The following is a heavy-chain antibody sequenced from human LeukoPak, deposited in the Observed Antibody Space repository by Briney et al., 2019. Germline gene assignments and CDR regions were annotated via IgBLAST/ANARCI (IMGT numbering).Heavy chain of an antibody. CDR1: GFTFSSYA. J-gene: IGHJ4*02. CDR3: ANTVPRTTVTGDY. Sequence: PGGSLRLSCAASGFTFSSYAMSWVRQAPGKGLEWVSAISGSGGSTYYADSVKGRFTISRDNSKNTLCLQMNSLRAEDTAVYYCANTVPRTTVTGDYWGQGTLVTVSS. V-gene: IGHV3-23*01. D-gene: IGHD4-11*01. CDR2: ISGSGGST.